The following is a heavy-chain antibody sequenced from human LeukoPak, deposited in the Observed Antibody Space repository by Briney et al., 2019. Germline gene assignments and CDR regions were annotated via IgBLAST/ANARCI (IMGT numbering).Heavy chain of an antibody. Sequence: PGGSLRLSCAASGFTFSSYAMHWVRRAPGKGLEYVSAISSNGGSTYYANSVKGRFAISRDNSKNTLYLQMGSLRAEDMAVYYCARGSILGDSSPPLDAFDIWGQGTMVTVSS. CDR1: GFTFSSYA. CDR2: ISSNGGST. CDR3: ARGSILGDSSPPLDAFDI. D-gene: IGHD3-16*01. J-gene: IGHJ3*02. V-gene: IGHV3-64*01.